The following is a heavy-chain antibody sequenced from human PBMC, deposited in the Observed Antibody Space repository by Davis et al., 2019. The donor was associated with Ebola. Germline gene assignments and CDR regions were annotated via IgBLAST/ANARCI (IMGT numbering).Heavy chain of an antibody. CDR3: ARRYVIAVAAKRRRGGCMDV. Sequence: SETLSLTCAVYGGSFSGYYWSWIRQPPGKGLEWIGEINHSGSTNYNPSLKSRVTISVDTSTNQFPLKLSSVTAADTAVYYCARRYVIAVAAKRRRGGCMDVWGQGTTVTVSS. CDR2: INHSGST. J-gene: IGHJ6*02. V-gene: IGHV4-34*01. D-gene: IGHD6-19*01. CDR1: GGSFSGYY.